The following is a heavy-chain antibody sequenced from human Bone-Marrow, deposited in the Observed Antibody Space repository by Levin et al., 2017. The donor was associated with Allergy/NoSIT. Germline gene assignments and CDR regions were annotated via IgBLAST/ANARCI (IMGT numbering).Heavy chain of an antibody. J-gene: IGHJ4*02. CDR3: AKESVVDPTGIGSLDY. V-gene: IGHV3-23*01. CDR2: ISRSGDTT. D-gene: IGHD3-22*01. Sequence: GESLKISCAASGFTFNSYAMTWVRQAPGKGLEWVSSISRSGDTTYYADSVKGRLFTSRDNSKNTLYLQMNSLSAEDTALYYCAKESVVDPTGIGSLDYWGQGTLVSVSS. CDR1: GFTFNSYA.